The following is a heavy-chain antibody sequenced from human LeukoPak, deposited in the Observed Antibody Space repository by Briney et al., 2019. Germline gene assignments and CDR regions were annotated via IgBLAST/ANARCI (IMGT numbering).Heavy chain of an antibody. Sequence: GGSLRLSCVASGFSFNTYGMHWVRQAPGKGLEWVSSISSSSSYIYYADSVKGRFTISRDNAKNSLYLQMNSLRAEDTAVYYCAKGVVVPADPFDYWGQGTLVTVSS. CDR3: AKGVVVPADPFDY. CDR2: ISSSSSYI. D-gene: IGHD2-2*01. J-gene: IGHJ4*02. V-gene: IGHV3-21*01. CDR1: GFSFNTYG.